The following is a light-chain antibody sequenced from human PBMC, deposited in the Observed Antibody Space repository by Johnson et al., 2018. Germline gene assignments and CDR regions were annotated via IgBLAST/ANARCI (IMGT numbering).Light chain of an antibody. CDR2: ENN. J-gene: IGLJ1*01. Sequence: QSVLTQPPSVSADPGQKVTISCSGSSSNIGNNYVSWYQQLPGTAPKLLIYENNKRPSGIPDRFSGSKSGTSATLRITGLQTGDEADYYCGTWDSSLSAGNVFGTGTKVTVL. V-gene: IGLV1-51*02. CDR1: SSNIGNNY. CDR3: GTWDSSLSAGNV.